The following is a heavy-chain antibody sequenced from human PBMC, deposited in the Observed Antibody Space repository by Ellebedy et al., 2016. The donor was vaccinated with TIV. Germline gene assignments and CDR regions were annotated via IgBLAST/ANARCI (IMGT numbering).Heavy chain of an antibody. Sequence: GGSLRLSCAASGLTFGSFWMIWVRQAPGKGLEWVANINQDGSAGYYVDSVKGRFTISRDNAKNSLYLQMKSLRAEDTALYCCAGPAALGTKAFDYWGQGTLVTVSS. D-gene: IGHD2-2*01. J-gene: IGHJ4*02. CDR2: INQDGSAG. CDR3: AGPAALGTKAFDY. V-gene: IGHV3-7*01. CDR1: GLTFGSFW.